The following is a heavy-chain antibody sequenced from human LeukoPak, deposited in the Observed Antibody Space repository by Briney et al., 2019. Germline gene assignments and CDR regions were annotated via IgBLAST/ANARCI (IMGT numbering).Heavy chain of an antibody. J-gene: IGHJ4*02. Sequence: GRSLRLSCAASGFTFSNYAMHWIRQAPGKGLEWVAVISYDGSIKYYADSVKGRFTISRDNSKNTLYLQLNSLRPEDTAVYYCAKGIAAAGPEDYFDYWGQGTLVTVSS. CDR3: AKGIAAAGPEDYFDY. CDR1: GFTFSNYA. D-gene: IGHD6-13*01. CDR2: ISYDGSIK. V-gene: IGHV3-30-3*01.